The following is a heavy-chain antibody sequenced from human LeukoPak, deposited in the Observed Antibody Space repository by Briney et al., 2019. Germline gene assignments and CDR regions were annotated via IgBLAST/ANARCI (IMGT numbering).Heavy chain of an antibody. V-gene: IGHV1-18*01. Sequence: ASVKVSCKASGYTFLSYGINWVRQAPGQGLEWMGWISAYNGNTNYAQNLQGRVTMTTDTSTSTAYMELRSLKSDDTAVYYCARDIGLVRGIIMAHWGQGTQVTVSS. CDR2: ISAYNGNT. J-gene: IGHJ4*02. D-gene: IGHD3-10*01. CDR3: ARDIGLVRGIIMAH. CDR1: GYTFLSYG.